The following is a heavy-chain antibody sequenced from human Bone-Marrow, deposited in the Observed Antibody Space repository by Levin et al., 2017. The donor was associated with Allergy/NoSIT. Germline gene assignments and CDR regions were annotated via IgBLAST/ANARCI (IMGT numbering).Heavy chain of an antibody. Sequence: GESLKISCAASGFTFSSYAMSWVRQAPGKGLEWVSAISGSGGSTYYADSVKGRFTISRDNSKNTLYLQMNSLRAEDTAVYYCAKRTNTVTTGFRLFDAFDIWGQGTMVTVSS. CDR3: AKRTNTVTTGFRLFDAFDI. V-gene: IGHV3-23*01. J-gene: IGHJ3*02. CDR1: GFTFSSYA. CDR2: ISGSGGST. D-gene: IGHD4-17*01.